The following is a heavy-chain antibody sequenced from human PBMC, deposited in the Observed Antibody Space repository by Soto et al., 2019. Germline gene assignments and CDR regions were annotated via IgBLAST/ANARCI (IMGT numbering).Heavy chain of an antibody. V-gene: IGHV1-8*01. Sequence: ASVKVSCKASGYTFTSYDINWVRQATGQGLEWMGWIIPNSGNANYAQKFQGRVTITANESTSTAYMELSSLRSEDTAVYYCAAVCGSCIYFDYWGQGTLVTVSS. CDR1: GYTFTSYD. D-gene: IGHD2-15*01. CDR3: AAVCGSCIYFDY. CDR2: IIPNSGNA. J-gene: IGHJ4*02.